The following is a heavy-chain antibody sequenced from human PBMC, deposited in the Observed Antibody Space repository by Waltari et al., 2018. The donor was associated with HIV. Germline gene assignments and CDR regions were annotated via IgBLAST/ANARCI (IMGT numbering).Heavy chain of an antibody. CDR1: GFTFSSYA. CDR3: ARDRFGSSYFGY. CDR2: IRSSSTTI. D-gene: IGHD6-6*01. V-gene: IGHV3-48*04. Sequence: EVQLVESGGGLVQPGGSLRLSCAASGFTFSSYAMNWVRQAPGKGVEGVEYIRSSSTTINYADSVKGRFTSSRDNAKNLLYLQMSSLRAEDTAVYFCARDRFGSSYFGYWGQGTLVTVAS. J-gene: IGHJ4*02.